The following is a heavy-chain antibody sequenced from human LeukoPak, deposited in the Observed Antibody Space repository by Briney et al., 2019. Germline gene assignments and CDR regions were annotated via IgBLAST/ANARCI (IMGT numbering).Heavy chain of an antibody. CDR1: GYTFTSYY. V-gene: IGHV1-46*01. CDR3: ARQSFYCSGGSCYRYHYYYMDV. J-gene: IGHJ6*03. Sequence: ASVKVSCKASGYTFTSYYMHWVRQAPGQGLEWMGIINPSGGSTSYAQKFQGRVTMTRDTPTSTVYMELSSLRSEDTAVYYCARQSFYCSGGSCYRYHYYYMDVWGKGTTVTVSS. D-gene: IGHD2-15*01. CDR2: INPSGGST.